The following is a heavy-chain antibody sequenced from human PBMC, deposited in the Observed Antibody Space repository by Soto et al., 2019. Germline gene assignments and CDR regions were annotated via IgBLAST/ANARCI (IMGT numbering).Heavy chain of an antibody. D-gene: IGHD6-13*01. J-gene: IGHJ5*02. V-gene: IGHV4-59*08. CDR2: IYYSGST. CDR1: GGSISSYY. CDR3: ARAIVSLYSGRWYWFDP. Sequence: PSETLSLTCTVSGGSISSYYWSWIRQPPGKGLEWIWYIYYSGSTNYNPSLKSRVTISVDTSKNQFSLKLSSVTAADTAVYYCARAIVSLYSGRWYWFDPCGQGSLVSVSS.